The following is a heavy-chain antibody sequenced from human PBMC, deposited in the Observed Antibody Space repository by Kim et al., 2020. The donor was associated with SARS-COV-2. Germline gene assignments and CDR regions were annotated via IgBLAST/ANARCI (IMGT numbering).Heavy chain of an antibody. V-gene: IGHV5-51*01. CDR2: IYPSDSDV. CDR1: GYSFTSYW. CDR3: TRGGTDFRRFDY. J-gene: IGHJ4*02. Sequence: GESLKISCQASGYSFTSYWVAWVRQTPGKGLEWMGAIYPSDSDVRYSPSFQGQVTISADKSLSIAYLQWSGLEASDSAMYYCTRGGTDFRRFDYWGQGTL.